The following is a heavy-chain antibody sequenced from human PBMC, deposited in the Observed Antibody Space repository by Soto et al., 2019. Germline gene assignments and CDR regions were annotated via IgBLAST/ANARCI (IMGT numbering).Heavy chain of an antibody. CDR3: TRILEGSGTTMSY. D-gene: IGHD1-7*01. CDR2: IKSKTDGGTT. J-gene: IGHJ4*02. V-gene: IGHV3-15*07. CDR1: GFTFGNVW. Sequence: EVQLVESGGGLVKPGGSLRLSCAASGFTFGNVWMNWVRQAPGKGLEWVGRIKSKTDGGTTVYAAPVKGRFTISRDDSXXXXXXXXXXXKXEDTAVYYCTRILEGSGTTMSYWGQGTLVTVSS.